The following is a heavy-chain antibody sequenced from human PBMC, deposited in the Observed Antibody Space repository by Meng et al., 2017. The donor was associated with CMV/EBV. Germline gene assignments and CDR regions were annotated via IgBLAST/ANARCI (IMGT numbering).Heavy chain of an antibody. V-gene: IGHV3-64*02. CDR2: ISSNGGST. J-gene: IGHJ4*02. CDR3: AREPYDSSGYYYDY. D-gene: IGHD3-22*01. Sequence: SGFTFSSYSMHWVRQAPGKGLEYVSAISSNGGSTYYADSVKGRFTISRDNSKNTLYLQMGSLRAEDMAVYYCAREPYDSSGYYYDYWGQGTLVTVSS. CDR1: GFTFSSYS.